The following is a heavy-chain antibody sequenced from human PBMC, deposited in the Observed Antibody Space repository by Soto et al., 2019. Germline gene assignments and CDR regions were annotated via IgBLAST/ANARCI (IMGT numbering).Heavy chain of an antibody. V-gene: IGHV1-69*12. CDR1: GGTFSSYA. D-gene: IGHD4-4*01. J-gene: IGHJ2*01. Sequence: QVQLVQSGAEVKKPGSSVKVSCKASGGTFSSYAISWVRQAPGQGLEWMGGIIPIFGTANYAKKFQGRVTITGDESTSTAYMELSSLRSEDKAVYYCARDLGCNSVDWYFDLWGRGTLVTVSS. CDR3: ARDLGCNSVDWYFDL. CDR2: IIPIFGTA.